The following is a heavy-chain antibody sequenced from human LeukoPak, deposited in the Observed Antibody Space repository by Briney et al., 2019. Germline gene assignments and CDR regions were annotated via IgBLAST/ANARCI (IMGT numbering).Heavy chain of an antibody. Sequence: SETLSLTCTVSGGSISSSSYYWGWIRQPPGKGLEWIATIYYSGSTYYNPSLKSRVTISVDTSKNQFSLNLSSVTAADTAVYYCARLLVGGSYWYFDLWGRGTLVTVSS. J-gene: IGHJ2*01. V-gene: IGHV4-39*01. CDR2: IYYSGST. CDR1: GGSISSSSYY. D-gene: IGHD6-19*01. CDR3: ARLLVGGSYWYFDL.